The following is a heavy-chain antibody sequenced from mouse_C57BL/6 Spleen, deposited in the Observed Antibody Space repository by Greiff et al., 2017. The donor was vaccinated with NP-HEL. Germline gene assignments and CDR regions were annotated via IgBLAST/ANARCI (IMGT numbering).Heavy chain of an antibody. Sequence: VQLQQPGAELVMPGASVKLSCKASGYTFTSYWMHWVKQRPGQGLEWIGEIDPSDSYTNYNQKFKGKSTLTVDKSSSTAYMQLSSLTSEDSAVYYCARSVGDSSVLDYWGQGTTLTVSS. D-gene: IGHD3-2*02. J-gene: IGHJ2*01. CDR2: IDPSDSYT. CDR1: GYTFTSYW. V-gene: IGHV1-69*01. CDR3: ARSVGDSSVLDY.